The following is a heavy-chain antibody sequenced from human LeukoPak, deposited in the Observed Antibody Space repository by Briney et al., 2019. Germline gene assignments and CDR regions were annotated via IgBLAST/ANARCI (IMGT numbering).Heavy chain of an antibody. D-gene: IGHD4-23*01. J-gene: IGHJ4*02. CDR3: ARDYRWVFDY. Sequence: GGSLRLSCAASGFTFSSYSMNWVRQAPGKGLEWVSYISSSSRTIYYADSVKGRFTISRDNAKNSLYLQMNSLRAEDTAVYYCARDYRWVFDYWGQGTLVTVSS. CDR2: ISSSSRTI. V-gene: IGHV3-48*04. CDR1: GFTFSSYS.